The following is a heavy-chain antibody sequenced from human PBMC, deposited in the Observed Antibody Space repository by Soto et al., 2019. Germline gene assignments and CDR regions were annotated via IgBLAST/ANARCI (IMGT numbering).Heavy chain of an antibody. Sequence: SVKVSCKASGGTFSSYTISWVRQAPGQGLEWMGRIIPILGIANYAQKLQGRVTITADKSTSTAYMELSSLRSEDTAVYYCARVRNDYGSGSHYYYYMDVWGKGTTVTVSS. CDR1: GGTFSSYT. J-gene: IGHJ6*03. CDR3: ARVRNDYGSGSHYYYYMDV. CDR2: IIPILGIA. V-gene: IGHV1-69*02. D-gene: IGHD3-10*01.